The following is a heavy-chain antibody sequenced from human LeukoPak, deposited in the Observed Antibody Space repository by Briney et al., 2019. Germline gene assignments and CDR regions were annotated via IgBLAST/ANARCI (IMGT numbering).Heavy chain of an antibody. J-gene: IGHJ4*02. Sequence: PSETLSLTCTVSGGSISSYYWSWIRQPPGKGLEWIGYIYYSGSTNYNPSLKSRVTISVDTSKNQFSLKLSSVTAADTAVYYCARSAAAVVYWGQGTLVTVSS. CDR1: GGSISSYY. CDR2: IYYSGST. V-gene: IGHV4-59*01. CDR3: ARSAAAVVY. D-gene: IGHD6-13*01.